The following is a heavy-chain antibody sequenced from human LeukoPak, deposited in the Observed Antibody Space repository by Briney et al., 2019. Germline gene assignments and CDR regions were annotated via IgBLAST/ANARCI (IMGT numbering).Heavy chain of an antibody. Sequence: GASVKVSCKASGYTFTSYGISWVRQAPGQGLEWMGWVSAYNGNTNYAQKLQGRVTMTTDTSTSTAYMELRSLRSDDTAVSYCARDPPPLLWFGELSPYYYGMDVWGKGTTVTVSS. J-gene: IGHJ6*04. CDR3: ARDPPPLLWFGELSPYYYGMDV. D-gene: IGHD3-10*01. CDR2: VSAYNGNT. CDR1: GYTFTSYG. V-gene: IGHV1-18*04.